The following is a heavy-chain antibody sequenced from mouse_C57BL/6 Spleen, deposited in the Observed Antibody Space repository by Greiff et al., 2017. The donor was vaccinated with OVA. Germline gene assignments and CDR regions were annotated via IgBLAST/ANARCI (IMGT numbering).Heavy chain of an antibody. J-gene: IGHJ3*01. V-gene: IGHV1-22*01. D-gene: IGHD2-5*01. CDR1: GYTFTDYN. CDR2: INPNNGGT. CDR3: ATEEAYYSNGFAY. Sequence: DVQLQESGPELVKPGASVKMSCKASGYTFTDYNMHWVKQSHGKSLEWIGYINPNNGGTSYNQKFKGKATLTVNKSSSTAYMELRSLTSEDSAVYYCATEEAYYSNGFAYWGQGTLVTVSA.